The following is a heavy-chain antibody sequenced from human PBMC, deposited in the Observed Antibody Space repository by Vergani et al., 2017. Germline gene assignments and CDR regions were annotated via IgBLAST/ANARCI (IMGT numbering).Heavy chain of an antibody. J-gene: IGHJ4*02. V-gene: IGHV3-23*01. Sequence: EVQLLESGGGLVQPGGSLRLSCAASGLTSSSYAMSWVRQAPGKGLEWVSAISGSGGSTYYADSVKGRFTISRDNSKNTLYLQMNSLRAEDTAVYYCAKGSHYYYDSSGYFYWGQGTLVTVSS. CDR3: AKGSHYYYDSSGYFY. D-gene: IGHD3-22*01. CDR1: GLTSSSYA. CDR2: ISGSGGST.